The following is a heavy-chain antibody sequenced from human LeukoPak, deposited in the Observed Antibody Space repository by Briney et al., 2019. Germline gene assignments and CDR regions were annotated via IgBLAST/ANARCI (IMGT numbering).Heavy chain of an antibody. V-gene: IGHV4-39*07. CDR1: GGSISSSSYY. CDR3: ARDSTTRLGELSLPGAFDI. CDR2: IYYSGST. D-gene: IGHD3-16*02. J-gene: IGHJ3*02. Sequence: PSETLSLTCTVSGGSISSSSYYWGWIRQPPGKGLEWIGSIYYSGSTYYNPSLKSRVTISVDTSKNQFSLKLSSVTAADTAVYYCARDSTTRLGELSLPGAFDIWGQGTMVTVSS.